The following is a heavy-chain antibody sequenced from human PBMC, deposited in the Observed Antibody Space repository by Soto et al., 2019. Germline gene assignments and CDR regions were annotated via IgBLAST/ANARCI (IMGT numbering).Heavy chain of an antibody. CDR2: IYHSGST. V-gene: IGHV4-34*01. D-gene: IGHD3-10*01. CDR3: ARGAPSHWGPYYYGSGYYYGMDV. CDR1: SGSFSGYY. Sequence: SETLSLTCAVYSGSFSGYYWSWIRQPPGKGLEWFGEIYHSGSTNYNPSLKSRVTISVDTSKNQFSLKLSSVTAADTAVYYCARGAPSHWGPYYYGSGYYYGMDVWGQGTTVTVSS. J-gene: IGHJ6*02.